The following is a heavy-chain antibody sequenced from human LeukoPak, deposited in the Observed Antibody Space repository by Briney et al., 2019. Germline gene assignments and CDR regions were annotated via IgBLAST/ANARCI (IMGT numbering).Heavy chain of an antibody. J-gene: IGHJ4*02. CDR3: ARGGIVVAVYFDF. V-gene: IGHV4-38-2*01. Sequence: TQSLTCDLSAHSISTDYSWGSIRQPPGKGPERIGSIYHTGSSYYNPSLKSRVAISVDTSKNELFLKMRSVTAADTAVYYCARGGIVVAVYFDFWGRGTLVTVSS. D-gene: IGHD2-15*01. CDR1: AHSISTDYS. CDR2: IYHTGSS.